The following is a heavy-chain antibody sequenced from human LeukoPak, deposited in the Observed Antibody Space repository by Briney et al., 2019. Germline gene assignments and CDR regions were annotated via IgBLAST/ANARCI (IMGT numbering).Heavy chain of an antibody. Sequence: PGGSLRLSCAASGFTFSSYVMHWVRQAPGKGLEWVAVISYDGSNKYYADSVKGRFTISRDNSKNTLYLQMNSLRAEDTAVYYCAKDRAGVVVPAAWDLDYWGQGTLVTVSS. V-gene: IGHV3-30*18. CDR2: ISYDGSNK. D-gene: IGHD2-2*01. CDR1: GFTFSSYV. CDR3: AKDRAGVVVPAAWDLDY. J-gene: IGHJ4*02.